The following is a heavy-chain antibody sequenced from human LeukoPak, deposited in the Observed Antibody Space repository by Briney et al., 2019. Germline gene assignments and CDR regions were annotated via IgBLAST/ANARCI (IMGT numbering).Heavy chain of an antibody. CDR2: INPSGGST. CDR1: GYTFTSYY. Sequence: ASVKVSCKASGYTFTSYYMHWVRQAPGQGLEWMGIINPSGGSTSYAQKFQGRVTMTRDMSTSTVYMELSSLRPEDTAVYYCAREGDYYDSSGYYGAFDIWGQGTMVTVSS. V-gene: IGHV1-46*01. CDR3: AREGDYYDSSGYYGAFDI. J-gene: IGHJ3*02. D-gene: IGHD3-22*01.